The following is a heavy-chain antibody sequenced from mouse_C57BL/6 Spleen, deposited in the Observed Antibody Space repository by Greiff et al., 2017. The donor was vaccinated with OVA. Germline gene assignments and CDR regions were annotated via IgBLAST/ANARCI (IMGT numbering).Heavy chain of an antibody. V-gene: IGHV5-9-1*02. CDR2: ISSGGDYI. CDR1: GFTFSSYA. J-gene: IGHJ1*03. Sequence: EVQRVESGEGLVKPGGSLKLSCAASGFTFSSYAMSWVRQTPEKRLEWVAYISSGGDYIYYADTVKGRFTISRDNARNTLYLQMSSLKSEDTAMYYCTRDTPSYYGSSHWYFDVWGTGTTVTVSS. D-gene: IGHD1-1*01. CDR3: TRDTPSYYGSSHWYFDV.